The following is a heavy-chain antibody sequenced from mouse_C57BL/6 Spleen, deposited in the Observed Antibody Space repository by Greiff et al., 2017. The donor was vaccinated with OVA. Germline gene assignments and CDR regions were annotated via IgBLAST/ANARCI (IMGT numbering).Heavy chain of an antibody. CDR1: GFTFSDYG. Sequence: EVKLVESGGGLVKPGGSLKLSCAASGFTFSDYGMHWVRQAPEKGLEWVAYISSGSSTIYYADTVKGRFTISRDNAKNTLFLQMSSLRAEDTAMYYSARGFYYDSSYGWYFDVWGTGTTVTVSS. D-gene: IGHD1-1*01. V-gene: IGHV5-17*01. J-gene: IGHJ1*03. CDR3: ARGFYYDSSYGWYFDV. CDR2: ISSGSSTI.